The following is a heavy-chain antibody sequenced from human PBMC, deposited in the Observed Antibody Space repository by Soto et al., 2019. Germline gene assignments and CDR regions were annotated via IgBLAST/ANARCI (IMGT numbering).Heavy chain of an antibody. D-gene: IGHD4-17*01. CDR2: INPSGGST. CDR3: ARVIVPTTVTTSNWFDP. CDR1: GYTFTTYY. V-gene: IGHV1-46*01. J-gene: IGHJ5*02. Sequence: ASVKVSCKASGYTFTTYYIHWVRQAPGQGLEWMGIINPSGGSTNYAQKFQGRVTMTSDTSTSTVYMELSSLRTEDTAVYYCARVIVPTTVTTSNWFDPWGQGTLLTVSS.